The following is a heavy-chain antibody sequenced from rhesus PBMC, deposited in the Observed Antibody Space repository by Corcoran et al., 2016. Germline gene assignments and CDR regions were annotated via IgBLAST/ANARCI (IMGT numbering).Heavy chain of an antibody. D-gene: IGHD4-29*01. CDR3: ARGAYGSSFDY. J-gene: IGHJ4*01. V-gene: IGHV4-122*02. Sequence: QVQLQESGPGLVKPSEPLSLTCSVSGGSISSGYYYWSWIRQPPGKGLEWIGYITYSGSTSYNPSLKSRVTISRDTSKNQFSLKLSSVTAADTAVYYCARGAYGSSFDYWGQGVLVTVSS. CDR2: ITYSGST. CDR1: GGSISSGYYY.